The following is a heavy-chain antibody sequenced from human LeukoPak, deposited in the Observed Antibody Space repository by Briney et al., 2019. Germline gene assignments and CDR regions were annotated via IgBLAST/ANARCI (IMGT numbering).Heavy chain of an antibody. CDR2: ISAYNGNT. Sequence: WASVKVSCKASGYTFTSYGISWVRQAPGQGLEWMGWISAYNGNTNYAQKLQGRVTMTTDTSTSTAYMELRSLRSDDTAVYYCARTRRDLVRGVIKWPYNRFDPWGQGTLVTVSS. D-gene: IGHD3-10*02. CDR3: ARTRRDLVRGVIKWPYNRFDP. J-gene: IGHJ5*02. V-gene: IGHV1-18*01. CDR1: GYTFTSYG.